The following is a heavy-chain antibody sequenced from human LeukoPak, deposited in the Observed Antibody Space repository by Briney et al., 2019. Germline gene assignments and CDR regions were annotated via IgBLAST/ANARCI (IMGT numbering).Heavy chain of an antibody. V-gene: IGHV4-59*01. CDR1: GGSISSYY. D-gene: IGHD3-10*01. J-gene: IGHJ5*02. CDR3: ARKAHGAWFDP. Sequence: SETLSLTCTVSGGSISSYYWSWIQQPPGKGLEWIGYIYYSGSTNYNPSLKSRVTISVDTSKNQFSLKLSSVTAADTAVYYCARKAHGAWFDPWGQGTLVTVSS. CDR2: IYYSGST.